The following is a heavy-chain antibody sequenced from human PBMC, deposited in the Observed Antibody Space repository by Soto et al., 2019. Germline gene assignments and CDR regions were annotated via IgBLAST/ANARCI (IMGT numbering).Heavy chain of an antibody. V-gene: IGHV4-39*01. J-gene: IGHJ4*02. CDR1: GGSISSSSYY. CDR2: IYYSGST. CDR3: APLPTSKGGYSYGSRGY. Sequence: QLQLQESGPGLVKPSETLSLTCTVSGGSISSSSYYWGWIRQPPGKGLEWIGSIYYSGSTYYNPSLKSRVTISVDTSKNQFSLKLSSVTAADTAVYYCAPLPTSKGGYSYGSRGYWGQGTLVTVSS. D-gene: IGHD5-18*01.